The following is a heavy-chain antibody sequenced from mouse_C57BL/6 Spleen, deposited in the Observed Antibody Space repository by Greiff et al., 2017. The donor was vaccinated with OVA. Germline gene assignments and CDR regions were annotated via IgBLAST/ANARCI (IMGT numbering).Heavy chain of an antibody. CDR2: ISDGGSYT. Sequence: EVKLMESGGGLVKPGGSLKLSCAASGFTFSSYAMSWVRQTPEKRLEWVATISDGGSYTYYPDNVKGRFTISRDNAKNNLYLQMSHLKSEDTAMYYCAREGIYSIYFDYWGQGTTLTVSS. CDR1: GFTFSSYA. CDR3: AREGIYSIYFDY. J-gene: IGHJ2*01. V-gene: IGHV5-4*01. D-gene: IGHD2-5*01.